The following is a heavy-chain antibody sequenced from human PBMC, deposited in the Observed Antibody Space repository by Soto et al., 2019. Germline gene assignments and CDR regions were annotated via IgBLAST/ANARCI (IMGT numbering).Heavy chain of an antibody. CDR2: IKQDGSEK. D-gene: IGHD6-13*01. J-gene: IGHJ5*02. Sequence: EVQLVESGGGLVQPGGSLRLSCAASGFTFSSYWMSWVRQAPGKGLEWVANIKQDGSEKYYVDSVKGRFTISRDNAKNSLYLQMNSLRAEDTAEYYCARDVGAVAAAATNWFDPWGQGTRVTVSS. CDR3: ARDVGAVAAAATNWFDP. V-gene: IGHV3-7*03. CDR1: GFTFSSYW.